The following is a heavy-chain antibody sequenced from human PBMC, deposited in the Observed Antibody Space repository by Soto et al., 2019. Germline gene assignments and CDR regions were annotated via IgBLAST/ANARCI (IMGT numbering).Heavy chain of an antibody. Sequence: SGPTLVNPTQTLTLTCTFSGFSLTTSGVAVGWIRQPPGKALEWLALIYWDDDKRYSPSLNNRLTITKDTSKNQVVLTMTNMDPVDTATYYCAHRPAMTFFDYWGQGIMVTVSS. CDR2: IYWDDDK. D-gene: IGHD2-21*02. CDR1: GFSLTTSGVA. CDR3: AHRPAMTFFDY. V-gene: IGHV2-5*02. J-gene: IGHJ4*02.